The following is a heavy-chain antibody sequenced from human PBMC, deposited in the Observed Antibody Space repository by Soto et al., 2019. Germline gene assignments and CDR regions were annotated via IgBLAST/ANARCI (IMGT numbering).Heavy chain of an antibody. Sequence: QVQLQESGPGLVKPSQTLSLTCTVSGGSISSGGYYWSWIRQHPGKGLEWSGYLYYSGSTYYNPSLKSRVTIAVDTSKHQFSLKLSSVTAADTAVYYCAQWIQLKRYYGMDVWGQGTTVTVSS. CDR3: AQWIQLKRYYGMDV. D-gene: IGHD5-18*01. V-gene: IGHV4-31*03. CDR2: LYYSGST. J-gene: IGHJ6*02. CDR1: GGSISSGGYY.